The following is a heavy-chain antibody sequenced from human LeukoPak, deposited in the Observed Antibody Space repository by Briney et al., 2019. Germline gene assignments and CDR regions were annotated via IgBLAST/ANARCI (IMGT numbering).Heavy chain of an antibody. D-gene: IGHD6-19*01. CDR1: GGSISTYV. V-gene: IGHV4-4*07. Sequence: SETLSLTCTVSGGSISTYVWSWIRQPPGKGPEWIGRIDTGGSANYNPSLESRVTMSVDTSQNQFSLKLSPVPAADTAVYYCARESSDWTSYTYFYMHVWRKGTTVTVSS. J-gene: IGHJ6*03. CDR3: ARESSDWTSYTYFYMHV. CDR2: IDTGGSA.